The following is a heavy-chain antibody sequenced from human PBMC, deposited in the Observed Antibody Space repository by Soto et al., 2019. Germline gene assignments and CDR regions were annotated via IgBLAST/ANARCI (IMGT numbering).Heavy chain of an antibody. Sequence: SGGSLRLSCAASGFTFSSYAMHWVRQAPGKGLEWVAVISYDGSNKYYADSVKGRFTISRDNSKNTLYLQMNSLRAEDTAAYYCARVGSCSSTSCYPPSDYYYYGMDVWGQGTTVTVS. V-gene: IGHV3-30-3*01. CDR2: ISYDGSNK. CDR1: GFTFSSYA. CDR3: ARVGSCSSTSCYPPSDYYYYGMDV. J-gene: IGHJ6*02. D-gene: IGHD2-2*01.